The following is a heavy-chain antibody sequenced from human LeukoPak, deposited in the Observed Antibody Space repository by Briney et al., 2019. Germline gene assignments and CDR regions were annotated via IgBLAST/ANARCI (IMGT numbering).Heavy chain of an antibody. CDR3: ARELSCFEDFDY. Sequence: PGGSLRLSCAASGFTFSSYSMNWGRQAPGKGLEWVSSISSSSSYTYYADSVKGRVTISRDNDKNSLYLQMNSLRAEDAAVYYCARELSCFEDFDYWGQGTLVTVSS. J-gene: IGHJ4*02. V-gene: IGHV3-21*01. D-gene: IGHD2-15*01. CDR1: GFTFSSYS. CDR2: ISSSSSYT.